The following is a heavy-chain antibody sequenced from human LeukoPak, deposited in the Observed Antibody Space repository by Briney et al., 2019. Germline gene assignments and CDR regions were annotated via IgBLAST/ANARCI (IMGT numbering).Heavy chain of an antibody. J-gene: IGHJ6*02. V-gene: IGHV4-28*05. CDR2: IYYSGSI. Sequence: SDALSLTCAVSGYSISSSNWWGWIRQPPGKGLEWIGYIYYSGSIYYNPSLKSRVTMSVDTSKNQFSLKLSSVTAVDTAVYYCARTMSSSHTVYGMDVWGQGTTVTVSS. CDR3: ARTMSSSHTVYGMDV. D-gene: IGHD2-2*02. CDR1: GYSISSSNW.